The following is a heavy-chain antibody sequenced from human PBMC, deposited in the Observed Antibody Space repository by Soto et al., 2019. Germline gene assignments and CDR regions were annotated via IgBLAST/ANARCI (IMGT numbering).Heavy chain of an antibody. D-gene: IGHD2-21*02. V-gene: IGHV3-48*02. CDR3: ARQVYTVVTPMDF. J-gene: IGHJ4*02. CDR2: ISGDRAYI. CDR1: GFTFDDYA. Sequence: GGSLRLSCAASGFTFDDYAMHWVRQAPGKGLEWLSYISGDRAYIYYADSVRGRFTISRDNAENSLYLQMDNLRDEDTALYYCARQVYTVVTPMDFWGQGTL.